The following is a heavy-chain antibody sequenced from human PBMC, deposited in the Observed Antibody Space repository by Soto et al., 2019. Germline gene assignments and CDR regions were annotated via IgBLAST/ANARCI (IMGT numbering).Heavy chain of an antibody. J-gene: IGHJ4*02. V-gene: IGHV4-59*01. CDR1: GGSISSYY. Sequence: NPSEALSLTCTVSGGSISSYYWSWIRQPPGKGLEWIGYIYYSGSTNYNPSLKSRVTISVDTSKNQFSLKLSSVTAADTAVYYCARSRSDPYIAAAGYDYWGQGTLVTVSS. CDR2: IYYSGST. CDR3: ARSRSDPYIAAAGYDY. D-gene: IGHD6-13*01.